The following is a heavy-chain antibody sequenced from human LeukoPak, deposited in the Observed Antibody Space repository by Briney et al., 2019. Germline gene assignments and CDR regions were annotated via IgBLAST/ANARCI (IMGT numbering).Heavy chain of an antibody. CDR1: GFTFNSYA. V-gene: IGHV3-23*01. D-gene: IGHD2-15*01. J-gene: IGHJ4*02. Sequence: GGSLRLCCAASGFTFNSYAMTWVRQAPGKGLEWVSSITGGGDTTYYADSVRGRFTISRDNSKNTLSLQINSLRAEDTAVYYCAKERSEVVVATTNYWGQGTLVTVSS. CDR2: ITGGGDTT. CDR3: AKERSEVVVATTNY.